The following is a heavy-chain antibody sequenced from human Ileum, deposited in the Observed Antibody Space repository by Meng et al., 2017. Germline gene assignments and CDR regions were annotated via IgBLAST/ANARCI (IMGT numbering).Heavy chain of an antibody. Sequence: QLQLQESGPGLVKPSETLSLTCTLSGGSISGSTYYWVWIRPPPGKGLEWIGSFYYPALASYNPSLKSRVTISADTSRNNFSLRLTSVTAADTAVYYCASRYSSSPGWFDPWGQGTLVTVSS. CDR3: ASRYSSSPGWFDP. D-gene: IGHD6-6*01. CDR2: FYYPALA. V-gene: IGHV4-39*02. CDR1: GGSISGSTYY. J-gene: IGHJ5*02.